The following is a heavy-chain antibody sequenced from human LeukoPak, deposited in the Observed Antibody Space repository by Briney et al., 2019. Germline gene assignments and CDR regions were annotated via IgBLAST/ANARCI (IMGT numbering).Heavy chain of an antibody. CDR2: IGTAGDT. Sequence: GGSLRLSCAASGFTFSSYDMHWVRQATGKGLEWVSAIGTAGDTYYPGSVKGRFTISRENAKNSLYRQMNSLRAGDTAVYYCARGRTTVTTLRYYSYYGMDVWGQGTTVTVS. CDR3: ARGRTTVTTLRYYSYYGMDV. CDR1: GFTFSSYD. J-gene: IGHJ6*02. D-gene: IGHD4-11*01. V-gene: IGHV3-13*01.